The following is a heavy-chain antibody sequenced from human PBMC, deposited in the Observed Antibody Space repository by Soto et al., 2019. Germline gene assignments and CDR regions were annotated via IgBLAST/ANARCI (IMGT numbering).Heavy chain of an antibody. J-gene: IGHJ3*02. Sequence: SVKVSCKASGGTFSSYAISWVRQAPGQGLEWMGGIIPIFGTANYAQKFQGRVTITADESTSTAYMELSSLRSEDTAVYYCARGFYCSCTSCYAFDIWGQGTMVTVSS. CDR2: IIPIFGTA. V-gene: IGHV1-69*13. CDR3: ARGFYCSCTSCYAFDI. CDR1: GGTFSSYA. D-gene: IGHD2-2*01.